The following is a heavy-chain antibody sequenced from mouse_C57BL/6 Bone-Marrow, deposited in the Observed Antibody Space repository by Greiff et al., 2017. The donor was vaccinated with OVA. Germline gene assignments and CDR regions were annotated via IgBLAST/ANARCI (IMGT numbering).Heavy chain of an antibody. CDR1: GYTFTSYW. CDR2: IDPSDSYT. J-gene: IGHJ3*01. CDR3: ARNIPCFVY. Sequence: QVQLQQPGAELVKPGASVKLSCKASGYTFTSYWMQWVKQRPGQGLEWIGEIDPSDSYTNYNQKFKGKATLTVDTSSSTAYMQLSSLTSEDSAVYYCARNIPCFVYWGQGTLVTVSA. V-gene: IGHV1-50*01.